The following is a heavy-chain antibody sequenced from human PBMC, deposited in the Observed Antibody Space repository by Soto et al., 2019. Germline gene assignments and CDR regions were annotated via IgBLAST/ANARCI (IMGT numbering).Heavy chain of an antibody. D-gene: IGHD2-2*01. V-gene: IGHV3-30-3*01. CDR1: GFTFINYA. Sequence: PGGSLILSCAASGFTFINYAIHWVRQAPGKGLEWVAVISYDGSNKYYTDSVKGRFIISRDNSENTLYLQMSSLRAEDTAVYYCAREYFDQRSMEDWGQGTTVTGPS. J-gene: IGHJ6*02. CDR2: ISYDGSNK. CDR3: AREYFDQRSMED.